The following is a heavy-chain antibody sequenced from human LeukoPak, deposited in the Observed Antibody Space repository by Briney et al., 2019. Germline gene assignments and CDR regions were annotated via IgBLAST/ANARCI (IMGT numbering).Heavy chain of an antibody. CDR2: IIPIFGTA. J-gene: IGHJ4*02. CDR1: GGTFSSYA. D-gene: IGHD3-22*01. CDR3: ATMGISYYYDSSGSYFDY. Sequence: AAVKVSCKGSGGTFSSYAIRWVGPAPGQGLGWMGGIIPIFGTANNPQKFQGRVTITTDESTSTDYMELSSLRSENTAVYYCATMGISYYYDSSGSYFDYWGQGTLVTVSP. V-gene: IGHV1-69*05.